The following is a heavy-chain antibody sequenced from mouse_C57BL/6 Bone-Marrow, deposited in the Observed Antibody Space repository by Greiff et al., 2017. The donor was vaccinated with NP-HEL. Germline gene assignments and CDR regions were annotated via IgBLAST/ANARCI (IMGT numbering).Heavy chain of an antibody. CDR1: GYAFTNYL. J-gene: IGHJ1*03. CDR2: INPGSGGT. D-gene: IGHD1-1*01. V-gene: IGHV1-54*01. Sequence: QVQLQQSGAELVRPGTSVKVSCKASGYAFTNYLIEWVKQRPGQGLEWIGVINPGSGGTNYNEKFKGKATLTADKSSSTAYMQLSSLTSEDSAVYFCARCTTVVAPVGYFDVWGTGTTVTVSS. CDR3: ARCTTVVAPVGYFDV.